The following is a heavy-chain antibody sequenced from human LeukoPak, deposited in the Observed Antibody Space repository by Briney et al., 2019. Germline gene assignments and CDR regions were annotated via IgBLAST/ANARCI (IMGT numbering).Heavy chain of an antibody. V-gene: IGHV3-74*01. CDR2: INSDGSST. CDR1: GFTFSSYW. Sequence: GGSLRPSCAASGFTFSSYWMHWVRQAPGKGLVWISRINSDGSSTSYADSVKGRFTISRDNAKNTLYLQMNSLRAEDTALYYCVRLSWELGDGGVTWGQGTLVTVSS. D-gene: IGHD1-26*01. CDR3: VRLSWELGDGGVT. J-gene: IGHJ5*02.